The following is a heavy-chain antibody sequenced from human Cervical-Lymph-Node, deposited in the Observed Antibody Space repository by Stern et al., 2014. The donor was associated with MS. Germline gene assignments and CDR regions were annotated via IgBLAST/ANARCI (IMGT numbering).Heavy chain of an antibody. CDR3: ARDTSTPERSDW. CDR1: GFTVSRDY. CDR2: ITNVGST. D-gene: IGHD1-1*01. Sequence: EVQLVESGGGVIQPGGSLRLSCTASGFTVSRDYMTWVRQAPGKGLAWVSLITNVGSTSYTDSVKGRFTISRDDSKNTVYLHMTSLRAEDTAMYYCARDTSTPERSDWWGQGTLVTVSS. V-gene: IGHV3-53*01. J-gene: IGHJ4*02.